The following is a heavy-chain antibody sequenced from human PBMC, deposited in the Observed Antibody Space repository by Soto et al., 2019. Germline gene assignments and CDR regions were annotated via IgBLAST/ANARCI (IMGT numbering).Heavy chain of an antibody. CDR1: GGSISSSSYY. CDR3: ARHYDILTGYYWAWFDP. J-gene: IGHJ5*02. CDR2: IYYSGST. V-gene: IGHV4-39*01. Sequence: PSETLSLTCTVSGGSISSSSYYWGWIRQPPGKGLEWIGSIYYSGSTYYNPSLKSRVTISVDTSENQFSLKLSSVTAADTAVYYCARHYDILTGYYWAWFDPWGQGTLVTVSS. D-gene: IGHD3-9*01.